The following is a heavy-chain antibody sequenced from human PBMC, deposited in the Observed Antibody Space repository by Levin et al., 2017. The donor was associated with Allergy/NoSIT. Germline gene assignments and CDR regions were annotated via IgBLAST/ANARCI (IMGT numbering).Heavy chain of an antibody. CDR2: IKSKTDGGTT. J-gene: IGHJ4*02. V-gene: IGHV3-15*01. CDR3: TTEPDCSSTSCYDY. CDR1: GFTFSNAW. Sequence: GESLKISCAASGFTFSNAWMSWVRQAPGKGLEWVGRIKSKTDGGTTDYAAPVKGRFTISRDDSKNTLYLQMNSLKTEDTAVYYCTTEPDCSSTSCYDYWGQGTLVTVSS. D-gene: IGHD2-2*01.